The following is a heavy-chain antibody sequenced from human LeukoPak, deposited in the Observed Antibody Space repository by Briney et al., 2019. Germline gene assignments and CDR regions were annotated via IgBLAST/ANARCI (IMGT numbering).Heavy chain of an antibody. V-gene: IGHV4-59*01. J-gene: IGHJ4*02. CDR3: ARVIPGQWLVPSVFDY. Sequence: SETLSLTCTVSGGSISSYYWSWIRQPPGKGLEWIGYIYYSGSTNYNPSLKSRVTISVDTSKNQFSLKLSSVTAADTAVYYCARVIPGQWLVPSVFDYWGQGTLVTVS. D-gene: IGHD6-19*01. CDR1: GGSISSYY. CDR2: IYYSGST.